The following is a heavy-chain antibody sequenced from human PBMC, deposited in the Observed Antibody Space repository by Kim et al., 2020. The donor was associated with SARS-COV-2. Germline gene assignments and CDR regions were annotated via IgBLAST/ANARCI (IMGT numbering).Heavy chain of an antibody. CDR2: IYYSGST. CDR1: GGSISSYY. V-gene: IGHV4-59*01. Sequence: SETLSLTCTVSGGSISSYYWSWIRQPPGKGLEWIGYIYYSGSTNYNPSLKSRVTISVDTSKNQFSLKLSSVTAADTAVYYCAQGGAVAGTFDYWGQGTLVTVSS. CDR3: AQGGAVAGTFDY. D-gene: IGHD6-19*01. J-gene: IGHJ4*02.